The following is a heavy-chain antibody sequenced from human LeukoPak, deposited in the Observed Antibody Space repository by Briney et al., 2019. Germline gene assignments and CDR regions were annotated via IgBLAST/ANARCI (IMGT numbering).Heavy chain of an antibody. CDR1: GFTFSDYY. D-gene: IGHD2-2*02. CDR3: AREGGVPAAIRGAPYYYYYYGMDV. V-gene: IGHV3-11*01. J-gene: IGHJ6*02. Sequence: PGGSLRLSCAASGFTFSDYYMSRIRQAPGKGLEWVSYISSSGSTIYYADSVKGRFTISRDNAKNSLYLQMNSLRAEDTAVYYCAREGGVPAAIRGAPYYYYYYGMDVWGQGTTVTVSS. CDR2: ISSSGSTI.